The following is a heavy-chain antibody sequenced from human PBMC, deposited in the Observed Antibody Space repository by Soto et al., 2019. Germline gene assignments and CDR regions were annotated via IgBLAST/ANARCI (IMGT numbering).Heavy chain of an antibody. J-gene: IGHJ4*02. D-gene: IGHD2-15*01. V-gene: IGHV1-2*04. CDR3: ARAGYCGGGSCRPQNTYYFDY. CDR1: GYTFTGYY. Sequence: ASVKVSCKASGYTFTGYYMHWVRQAPGQGLEWMGWINPNSGGTNYAQKFQGWVTMTRDTSISTAYMELSRLRSDDTAVYYCARAGYCGGGSCRPQNTYYFDYWGQGTLVTVSS. CDR2: INPNSGGT.